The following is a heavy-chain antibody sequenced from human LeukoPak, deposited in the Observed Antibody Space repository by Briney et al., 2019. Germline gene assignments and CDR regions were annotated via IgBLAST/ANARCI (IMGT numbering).Heavy chain of an antibody. D-gene: IGHD3-10*01. CDR1: GYTFTSYG. Sequence: ASVKVSCKASGYTFTSYGIRWVRQAPGQGLAWMGWISAYNGNTNYAQTLQDRVTMTTDTSTSTAYMELRSLRSDDTAVYYCARPTMVRGVLFDYWGQGTLVTVSS. J-gene: IGHJ4*02. CDR2: ISAYNGNT. V-gene: IGHV1-18*01. CDR3: ARPTMVRGVLFDY.